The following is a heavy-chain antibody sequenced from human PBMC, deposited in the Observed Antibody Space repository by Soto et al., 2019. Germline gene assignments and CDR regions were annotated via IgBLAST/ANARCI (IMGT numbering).Heavy chain of an antibody. D-gene: IGHD4-17*01. J-gene: IGHJ5*02. Sequence: QVQLVQSGAEVKKHGASVKVSCKAYGYTFTSYDINWVRQATGQGLEWMGWMNPNSGNTGYAQKFQGRVTMTRNTSISTAYMELSSLRSEDTAVYYCARRTVTSVAWFDPWGQGTLVTVSS. CDR3: ARRTVTSVAWFDP. V-gene: IGHV1-8*01. CDR2: MNPNSGNT. CDR1: GYTFTSYD.